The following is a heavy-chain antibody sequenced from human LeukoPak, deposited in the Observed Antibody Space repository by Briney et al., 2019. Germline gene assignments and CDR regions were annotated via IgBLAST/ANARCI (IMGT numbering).Heavy chain of an antibody. D-gene: IGHD3-10*01. J-gene: IGHJ5*02. CDR3: ARRHYYGSGTNTNWFDP. Sequence: SETLSLTCAVSGYSISSGYYWGWIRQPPGKGLEWIGSIYHSGSTYYNPSLKSRVTISVDTSKNQFSLKLSSVCAADTAVYYCARRHYYGSGTNTNWFDPWGQGTLVTVSS. CDR1: GYSISSGYY. CDR2: IYHSGST. V-gene: IGHV4-38-2*01.